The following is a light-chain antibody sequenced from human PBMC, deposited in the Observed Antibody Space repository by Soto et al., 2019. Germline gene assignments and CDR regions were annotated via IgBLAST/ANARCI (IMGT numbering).Light chain of an antibody. CDR1: SGHSSYI. CDR3: ETWDSNTHKV. Sequence: QAVVTQSSSASASLGSSVKLTCTLSSGHSSYIIAWHQQQPGKAPRYLMKLEGSGSYNKGSGVPDRFSGSSSGADRYLTISNLQFEDEADYYCETWDSNTHKVFGGGTQLTVL. J-gene: IGLJ3*02. CDR2: LEGSGSY. V-gene: IGLV4-60*02.